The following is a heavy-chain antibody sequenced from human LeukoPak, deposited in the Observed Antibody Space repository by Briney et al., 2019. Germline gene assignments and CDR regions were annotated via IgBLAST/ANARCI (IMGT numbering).Heavy chain of an antibody. V-gene: IGHV3-7*01. CDR3: AREIIAAAGAFDI. D-gene: IGHD6-13*01. CDR1: GFMFSNHW. Sequence: PGGSLRLSCAASGFMFSNHWMTWVRQAPGKGLEWVANIKQDGSETYYMDYVKGRFTIPRDNAKNSLYLQMNSLRAEDTAVYYCAREIIAAAGAFDIWGQGTMVTVSS. J-gene: IGHJ3*02. CDR2: IKQDGSET.